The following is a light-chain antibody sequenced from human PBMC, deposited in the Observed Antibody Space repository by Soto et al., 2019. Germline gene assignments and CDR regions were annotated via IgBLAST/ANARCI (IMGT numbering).Light chain of an antibody. CDR2: DAT. CDR3: QVWASTAEFFV. V-gene: IGLV3-21*02. Sequence: SYELTQPPSVSVAPGQTARVTCGGNNIVTKIVHWYKQRPGQAPVAVVFDATDRPSGIPDRISASRSGDTATLTISRVDAGDEADYYCQVWASTAEFFVFGSGTKVTVL. J-gene: IGLJ1*01. CDR1: NIVTKI.